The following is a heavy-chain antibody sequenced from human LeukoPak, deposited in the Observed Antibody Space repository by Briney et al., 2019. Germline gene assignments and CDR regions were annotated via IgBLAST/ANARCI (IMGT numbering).Heavy chain of an antibody. D-gene: IGHD6-13*01. CDR3: ARQQLGRNTYFDY. V-gene: IGHV1-3*01. CDR2: INAGNGNT. Sequence: ASVKVSCKASGYTFTSYAMHWVRQAPGQRLEWTGWINAGNGNTKYSQKFQGRVTITRDTSASTAYMELSSLRSEDTAVYYCARQQLGRNTYFDYWGQGTLVTVSS. CDR1: GYTFTSYA. J-gene: IGHJ4*02.